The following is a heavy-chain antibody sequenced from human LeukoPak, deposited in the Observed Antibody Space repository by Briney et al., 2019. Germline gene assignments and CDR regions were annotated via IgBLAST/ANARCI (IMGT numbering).Heavy chain of an antibody. Sequence: GGSQRLSCAASGFTFSSYAMHWVRQAPGKGLEWVAVISYDGSNKYYADSVKGRFTISRDNSKNTLYLQMNSLRAEDTAVYYCARDGIAAAGTLDYWGQGTLVTVSS. D-gene: IGHD6-13*01. CDR3: ARDGIAAAGTLDY. J-gene: IGHJ4*02. CDR1: GFTFSSYA. CDR2: ISYDGSNK. V-gene: IGHV3-30-3*01.